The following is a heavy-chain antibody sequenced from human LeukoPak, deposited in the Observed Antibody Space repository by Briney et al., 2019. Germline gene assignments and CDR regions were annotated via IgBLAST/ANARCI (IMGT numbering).Heavy chain of an antibody. Sequence: AGSLRLSCAASGFIFTNYAMHWVRPAPGKGLEWVAVIAADGRDKHHADSVKGRFTISRDSSKNTVYLQMNSLRAEDTAVYYCARDRLRAAAYYFDHWGQGSLVTVSS. J-gene: IGHJ4*02. D-gene: IGHD6-25*01. V-gene: IGHV3-30*04. CDR1: GFIFTNYA. CDR2: IAADGRDK. CDR3: ARDRLRAAAYYFDH.